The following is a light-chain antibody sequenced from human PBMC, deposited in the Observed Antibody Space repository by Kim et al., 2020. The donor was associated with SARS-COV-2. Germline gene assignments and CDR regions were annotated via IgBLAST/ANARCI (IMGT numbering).Light chain of an antibody. V-gene: IGKV3-20*01. CDR2: GAS. J-gene: IGKJ4*01. Sequence: PGERATLSCRASQSVSSSYLAWYQQKPGQAPRLLIYGASSRATGIPDRFSGSGSGTDFTLTISRLEPEDFAVYYCQQYGSSPQRTFGGGTKVDIK. CDR3: QQYGSSPQRT. CDR1: QSVSSSY.